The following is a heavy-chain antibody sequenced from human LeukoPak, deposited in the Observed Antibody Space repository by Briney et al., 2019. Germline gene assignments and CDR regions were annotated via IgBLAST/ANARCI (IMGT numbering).Heavy chain of an antibody. CDR2: ISGSGGRT. D-gene: IGHD3-16*01. V-gene: IGHV3-23*01. CDR1: GFTFSSYA. CDR3: AKDSSPRYYDYVWGSPYYFDY. Sequence: GGSLRLSCAASGFTFSSYAMSWVRQAPGKGLEWVSAISGSGGRTYYADSVKGRFTISRDNSKNTLYLKMNSLRAEDTAVYYCAKDSSPRYYDYVWGSPYYFDYWGQGTLVTVSS. J-gene: IGHJ4*02.